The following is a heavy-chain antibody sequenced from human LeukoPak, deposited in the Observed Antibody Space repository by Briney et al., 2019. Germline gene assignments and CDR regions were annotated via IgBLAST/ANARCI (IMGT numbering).Heavy chain of an antibody. CDR3: ARDIPWLPGYDILTGYGLDY. Sequence: GGSLRLSCAASGFTFSSYAMHWVRQAPGKGLEWVAVISYDGSNKYYADSVKGRFTISRDNSKNTLYLQMNSLRAEDTAVYYCARDIPWLPGYDILTGYGLDYWGQGTLVTVSS. J-gene: IGHJ4*02. CDR1: GFTFSSYA. D-gene: IGHD3-9*01. V-gene: IGHV3-30-3*01. CDR2: ISYDGSNK.